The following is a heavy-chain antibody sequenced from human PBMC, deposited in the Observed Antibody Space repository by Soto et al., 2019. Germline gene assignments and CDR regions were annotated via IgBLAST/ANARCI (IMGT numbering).Heavy chain of an antibody. CDR3: ARDHYYGDYTPLGY. Sequence: GASVKVSCKASGYTVTGYYMHWVRQAPGQGLEWMGWINPNSGGTNYAQKFQGRVTMTRDTSISTAYMELSRLRSDDTAVYYCARDHYYGDYTPLGYWGQGTLVTVSS. V-gene: IGHV1-2*02. J-gene: IGHJ4*02. CDR1: GYTVTGYY. CDR2: INPNSGGT. D-gene: IGHD4-17*01.